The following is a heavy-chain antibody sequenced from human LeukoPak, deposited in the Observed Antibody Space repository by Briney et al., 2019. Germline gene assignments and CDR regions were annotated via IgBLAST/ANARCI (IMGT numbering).Heavy chain of an antibody. CDR2: ISYRGST. CDR1: GGSTSSDH. V-gene: IGHV4-59*08. CDR3: ARGRGLGVITPYSDS. D-gene: IGHD3-16*02. J-gene: IGHJ4*02. Sequence: SQTLSLTCTVSGGSTSSDHWSWIRQPPEKGLEWIGCISYRGSTNYNPSLKSRVTISIDTSKKHFSLKLTSVTAADTGVYYCARGRGLGVITPYSDSWGQGTLVTVSS.